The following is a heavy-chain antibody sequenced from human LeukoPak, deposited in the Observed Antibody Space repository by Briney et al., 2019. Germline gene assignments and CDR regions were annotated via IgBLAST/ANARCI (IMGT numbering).Heavy chain of an antibody. CDR2: INPYSGAT. CDR1: GYTFTGYY. D-gene: IGHD3-16*02. J-gene: IGHJ4*02. CDR3: ARAGRLGELSLSHSLDF. Sequence: ASVKVSCRASGYTFTGYYMHWVRQAPGQGLEWMGWINPYSGATTYAQKFQGRVTMTRDTSIRTAYMELSSLRSDDTAVYYCARAGRLGELSLSHSLDFWGQGTLVTVSS. V-gene: IGHV1-2*02.